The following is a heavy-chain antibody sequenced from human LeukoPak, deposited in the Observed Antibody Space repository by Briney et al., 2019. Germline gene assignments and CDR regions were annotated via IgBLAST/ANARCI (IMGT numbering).Heavy chain of an antibody. CDR1: GYTFTGYY. CDR3: ARADDFWSGNRRWFDP. J-gene: IGHJ5*02. CDR2: INPNSGGT. Sequence: ASVKVSCKASGYTFTGYYMHWVRQAPGQGLEWMGWINPNSGGTNYAQKFQGRVTMTRDMSTSTVYMELSSLRSEDTAVYYCARADDFWSGNRRWFDPWGQGTLVTVSS. D-gene: IGHD3-3*01. V-gene: IGHV1-2*02.